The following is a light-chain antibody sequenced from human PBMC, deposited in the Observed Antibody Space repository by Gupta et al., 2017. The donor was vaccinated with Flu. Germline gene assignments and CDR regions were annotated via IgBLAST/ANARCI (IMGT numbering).Light chain of an antibody. CDR1: HSISSW. J-gene: IGKJ1*01. CDR3: QPKNSSPLT. CDR2: TAS. V-gene: IGKV1-5*03. Sequence: DIPMTQSPSTLSAAFGDRVTITCRASHSISSWLAWYQQKPGKAPKLLISTASRLESGVPSRFSGSGSGTEFTLTISSLQPDDFANYYCQPKNSSPLTFGQGTKVEIK.